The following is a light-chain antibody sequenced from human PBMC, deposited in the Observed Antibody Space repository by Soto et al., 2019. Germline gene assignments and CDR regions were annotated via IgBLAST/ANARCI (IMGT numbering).Light chain of an antibody. J-gene: IGLJ3*02. Sequence: QSVLTQPRSVSGSPGQSVTISCTGTSSDVGGYNYVSWYQQHPGKAPKLMIYDVSKRPSGVPDRLSGSKSGNTASLTISGLQAEDEADYYCCSYAGSLVRVFGGGTKLTVL. V-gene: IGLV2-11*01. CDR3: CSYAGSLVRV. CDR2: DVS. CDR1: SSDVGGYNY.